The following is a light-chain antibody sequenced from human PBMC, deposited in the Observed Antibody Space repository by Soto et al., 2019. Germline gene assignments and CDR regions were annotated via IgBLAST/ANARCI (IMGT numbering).Light chain of an antibody. J-gene: IGKJ1*01. CDR3: QQYYSNPQA. CDR2: WAS. Sequence: DIVMTQSPDSLAVSLGERATINCKSSQSVLYSSNNKNYLGWYQQKPVQPPKLLIYWASTRESGVPDRFSGSGSGTDFNLTISSLQAEDVAVYYCQQYYSNPQAFGQGTKVEIK. CDR1: QSVLYSSNNKNY. V-gene: IGKV4-1*01.